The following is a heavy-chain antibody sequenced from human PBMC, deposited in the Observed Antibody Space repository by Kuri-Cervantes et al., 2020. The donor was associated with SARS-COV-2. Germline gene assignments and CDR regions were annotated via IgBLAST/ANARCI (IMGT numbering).Heavy chain of an antibody. CDR2: ISWDGGST. CDR3: AKDGSPSYYYYMDV. V-gene: IGHV3-43D*03. J-gene: IGHJ6*03. Sequence: GESLKISCAASGFTFSSYAMHWVRQAPGKGLEWVSLISWDGGSTYYADSVKGRFTISRDNSKNSLYLQMNSLRAEDTALYYCAKDGSPSYYYYMDVWGEGTTVTVSS. CDR1: GFTFSSYA.